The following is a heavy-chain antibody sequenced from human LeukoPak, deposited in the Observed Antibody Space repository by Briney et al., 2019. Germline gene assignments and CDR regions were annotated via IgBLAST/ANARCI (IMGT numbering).Heavy chain of an antibody. V-gene: IGHV3-30-3*01. Sequence: PGRSLRLSCAASGFTFSSYAMHWVRQAPGKGLEWVAVISYDGSNKYYADSVKGRFTISRDNAKNSLYLQMSSLRAEDTAVYYCARETGESFDYWGQGTLVTVSS. J-gene: IGHJ4*02. D-gene: IGHD7-27*01. CDR1: GFTFSSYA. CDR2: ISYDGSNK. CDR3: ARETGESFDY.